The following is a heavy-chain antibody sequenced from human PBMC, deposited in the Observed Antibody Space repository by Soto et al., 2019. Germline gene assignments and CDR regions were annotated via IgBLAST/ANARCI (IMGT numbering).Heavy chain of an antibody. J-gene: IGHJ3*02. Sequence: EVQLLESGGGLVQPGGSLRLSCAASGFTFSSYAMSWVRQAPGKGLEWVSAISGSGGSTYYADSVKGRFTISRDNSKNTLYLQMNSLRAEDTAVYYCAKDQGWHDYIWGSYRSYAFDIWGQGTMVTVSS. CDR2: ISGSGGST. CDR1: GFTFSSYA. V-gene: IGHV3-23*01. CDR3: AKDQGWHDYIWGSYRSYAFDI. D-gene: IGHD3-16*02.